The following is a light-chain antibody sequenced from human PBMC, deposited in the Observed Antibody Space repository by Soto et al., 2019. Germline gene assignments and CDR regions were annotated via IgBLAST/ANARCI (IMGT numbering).Light chain of an antibody. CDR2: SNN. J-gene: IGLJ3*02. V-gene: IGLV1-44*01. CDR3: AAWDDSLNAWV. CDR1: ISNIGTNT. Sequence: QSVLTQPLSASGTPGQRVTISCSGSISNIGTNTVNWYQHLPGTAPKLLIYSNNQRLSGVPDRFSGSKSGTSASLAISGLQSEDEADYYCAAWDDSLNAWVFGGGTKVTVL.